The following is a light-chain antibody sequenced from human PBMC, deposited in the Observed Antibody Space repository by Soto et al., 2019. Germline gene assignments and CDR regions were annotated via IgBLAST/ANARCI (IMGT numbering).Light chain of an antibody. Sequence: QSVLTQPASVSGSPGQSITISCTGTSSDVGSYNLVSWYQQPPGKAPKLMIYEGSKRPSGVSNRFSGSKSGNTASLTISGLQAEDEADYYCCSYAGSSDFWVFGGGTQLTVL. CDR2: EGS. CDR1: SSDVGSYNL. J-gene: IGLJ3*02. V-gene: IGLV2-23*01. CDR3: CSYAGSSDFWV.